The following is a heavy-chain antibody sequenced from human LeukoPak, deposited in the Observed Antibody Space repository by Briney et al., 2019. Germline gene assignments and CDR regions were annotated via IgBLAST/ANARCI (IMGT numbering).Heavy chain of an antibody. CDR3: ATPKADGYPFDY. D-gene: IGHD5-24*01. CDR2: IRSDSKSK. J-gene: IGHJ4*02. V-gene: IGHV3-30*02. Sequence: PGGSLRLSCPASGFTSSTYDMHWIRQPPGKGLEWVAFIRSDSKSKLYADSVKGRFTISRDNARNTVDLQMHRLRADDTAVYYCATPKADGYPFDYWGQGTQVIVSS. CDR1: GFTSSTYD.